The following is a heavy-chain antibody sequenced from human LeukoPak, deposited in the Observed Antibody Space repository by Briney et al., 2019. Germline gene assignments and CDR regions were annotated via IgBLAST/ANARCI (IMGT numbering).Heavy chain of an antibody. CDR3: ARDPVLGAPDYLDY. V-gene: IGHV3-30*03. D-gene: IGHD1-26*01. CDR1: GFPFNDYV. Sequence: GGSLRLSCTVSGFPFNDYVIHWVRQAPGKGLEWVAVTSADERIKIYNDSVRGRFTISRDNSKNTQYLQMNSLRVEDTAVYYCARDPVLGAPDYLDYWGRGTLVTVSS. J-gene: IGHJ4*02. CDR2: TSADERIK.